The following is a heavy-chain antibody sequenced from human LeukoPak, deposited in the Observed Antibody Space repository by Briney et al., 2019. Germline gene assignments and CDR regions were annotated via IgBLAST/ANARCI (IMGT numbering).Heavy chain of an antibody. J-gene: IGHJ4*02. V-gene: IGHV1-18*04. Sequence: ASVKVSCKASGYTFTSYGISWVRQAPGQGLEWMGWISAYNGNTNYAQKLQGRVTMTTDTSTSTAYMELRSLRSDDTAVYYCALTHLRYFDWLLAIDHWGQGTLVTVSS. D-gene: IGHD3-9*01. CDR2: ISAYNGNT. CDR1: GYTFTSYG. CDR3: ALTHLRYFDWLLAIDH.